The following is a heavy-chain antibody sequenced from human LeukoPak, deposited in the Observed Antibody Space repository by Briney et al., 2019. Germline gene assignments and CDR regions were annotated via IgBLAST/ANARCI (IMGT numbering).Heavy chain of an antibody. CDR1: GGTFSSYA. Sequence: GASVKVSCKASGGTFSSYAISWVRQAPGQGLEWMGGIIPIFGTASYAQKFQGRVTITTDESTSTAYMELSSLRSEDTAVYYCARDCLEDSSGFDYWGQGTLVTVSS. CDR3: ARDCLEDSSGFDY. CDR2: IIPIFGTA. V-gene: IGHV1-69*05. J-gene: IGHJ4*02. D-gene: IGHD3-22*01.